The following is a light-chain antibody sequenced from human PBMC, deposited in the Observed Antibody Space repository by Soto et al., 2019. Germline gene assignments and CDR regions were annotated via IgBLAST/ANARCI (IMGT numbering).Light chain of an antibody. J-gene: IGKJ5*01. V-gene: IGKV3-11*01. CDR1: QSVSSF. CDR3: QHRFNWPLT. CDR2: DAS. Sequence: EIVLTQSPATLSLSPGERATLSCRASQSVSSFLAWYQQQPGQAPRLLIYDASNRATGVPAGFSGSGSGTDFTLTISSLEPEDFAVYYCQHRFNWPLTFVQGTRLEIK.